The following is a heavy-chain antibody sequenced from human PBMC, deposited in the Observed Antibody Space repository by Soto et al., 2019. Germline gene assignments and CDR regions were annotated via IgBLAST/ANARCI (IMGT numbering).Heavy chain of an antibody. Sequence: GGSLRLSCAASGFTFSSYAMSWVRQSPAKGLEWVSGISGSGGRAYLADSVKGRFTISRDTSNNTVYLQMNSLRREDTAVYYCAKDPVMGFGDSYYMDVWGKGTTVTVSS. CDR1: GFTFSSYA. V-gene: IGHV3-23*01. D-gene: IGHD3-10*01. J-gene: IGHJ6*03. CDR3: AKDPVMGFGDSYYMDV. CDR2: ISGSGGRA.